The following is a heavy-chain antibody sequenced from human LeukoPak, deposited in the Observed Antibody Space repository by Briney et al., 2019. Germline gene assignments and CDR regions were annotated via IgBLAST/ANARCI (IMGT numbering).Heavy chain of an antibody. J-gene: IGHJ4*02. Sequence: PGGSLRLSCAASGFTFSSYAMSWVRQAPGKGLEWVSTITSGGSTYYADSVKGRFTISRDNSKNTLYLQMNSLRAEDTAVYYCAKWAATAGILDYWGQGTLVTVSS. CDR2: ITSGGST. CDR3: AKWAATAGILDY. V-gene: IGHV3-23*01. D-gene: IGHD6-13*01. CDR1: GFTFSSYA.